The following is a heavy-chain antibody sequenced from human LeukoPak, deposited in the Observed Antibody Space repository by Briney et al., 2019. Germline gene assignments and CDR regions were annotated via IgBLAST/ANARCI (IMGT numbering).Heavy chain of an antibody. CDR2: IYYSGST. Sequence: PSETLSLTCTVSGASVSSYHWTWIRQPPGKGLEWIGYIYYSGSTNYKSSLKSRVTISVDTSKNQFSLKLSSMTAADTAFYYCARSRYSSAWYAFDVWGQGTKVTVSS. V-gene: IGHV4-59*08. D-gene: IGHD6-19*01. CDR1: GASVSSYH. CDR3: ARSRYSSAWYAFDV. J-gene: IGHJ3*01.